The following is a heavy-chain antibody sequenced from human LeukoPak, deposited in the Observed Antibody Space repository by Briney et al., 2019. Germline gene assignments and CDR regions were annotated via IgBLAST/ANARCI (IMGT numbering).Heavy chain of an antibody. CDR3: AKDRIAVAGTPGY. Sequence: PGRSLRLSCAASGFTFSSYGMHWVRQAPGKGLEWVAVISYDRSNKYYADSVKGRFTISRDNSKNTLYLQMNSLRAEDTAVYYCAKDRIAVAGTPGYWGQGTLVTVSS. CDR1: GFTFSSYG. D-gene: IGHD6-19*01. CDR2: ISYDRSNK. V-gene: IGHV3-30*18. J-gene: IGHJ4*02.